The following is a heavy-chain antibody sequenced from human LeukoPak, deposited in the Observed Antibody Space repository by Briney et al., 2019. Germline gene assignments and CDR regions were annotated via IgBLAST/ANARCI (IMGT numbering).Heavy chain of an antibody. CDR3: ARQEGRITMVRGVSGPFDY. D-gene: IGHD3-10*01. J-gene: IGHJ4*02. Sequence: GSLRLSCAASGFTFSSYSMNWVRQPPGKGLEWIGSIYYSGSTYYNPSLKSRVTISVDTSKNQFSLKLSSVTAADTAVYYCARQEGRITMVRGVSGPFDYWGQGTLVTVSS. CDR1: GFTFSSYSMN. V-gene: IGHV4-39*01. CDR2: IYYSGST.